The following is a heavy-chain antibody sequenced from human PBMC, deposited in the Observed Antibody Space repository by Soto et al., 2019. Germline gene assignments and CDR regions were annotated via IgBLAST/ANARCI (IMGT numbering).Heavy chain of an antibody. D-gene: IGHD3-9*01. CDR1: GYTFTSYG. CDR3: ASFLLRYFDWLPRVGAYFQH. J-gene: IGHJ1*01. CDR2: ISAYNGNT. V-gene: IGHV1-18*01. Sequence: ASVKVSCKASGYTFTSYGISWVRQAPGQGLEWMGWISAYNGNTNYAQKLQGRVTMTTDTSTSTAYMELRSLRSDDTAVYYCASFLLRYFDWLPRVGAYFQHWGQGTLVTVSS.